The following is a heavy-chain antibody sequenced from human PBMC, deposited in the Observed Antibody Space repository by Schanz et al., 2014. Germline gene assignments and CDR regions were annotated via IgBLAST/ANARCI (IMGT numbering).Heavy chain of an antibody. CDR1: GFNFYTSA. J-gene: IGHJ4*02. Sequence: EVQLVESGGGLVQPGGSLRLSCVASGFNFYTSAMTWVRQASGKGLEWVSGMSGSGSTADYADSVKGRVTISRDNSRNTLVLQTRKLRCDRAALSYCAKGESEDRGIILDYWGQGTMVVVSS. CDR3: AKGESEDRGIILDY. V-gene: IGHV3-23*04. D-gene: IGHD3-10*01. CDR2: MSGSGSTA.